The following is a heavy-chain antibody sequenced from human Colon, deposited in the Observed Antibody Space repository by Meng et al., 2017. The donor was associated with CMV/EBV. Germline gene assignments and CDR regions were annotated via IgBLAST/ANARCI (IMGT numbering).Heavy chain of an antibody. Sequence: GESLKISCAASGFTVSSNYMSWVRQAPGKGLEWGSVIYSGGSTYYADSVKGRFTISRDNSKNTLYLQMNSLRAEDTAVYYCARLCTGGDCPPWGQGTLVTVSS. CDR3: ARLCTGGDCPP. D-gene: IGHD2-21*01. V-gene: IGHV3-53*01. J-gene: IGHJ5*02. CDR2: IYSGGST. CDR1: GFTVSSNY.